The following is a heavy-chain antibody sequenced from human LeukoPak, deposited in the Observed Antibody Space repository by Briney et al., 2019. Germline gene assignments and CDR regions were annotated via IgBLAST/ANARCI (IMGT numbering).Heavy chain of an antibody. CDR2: FDPEDGET. V-gene: IGHV1-24*01. D-gene: IGHD3-9*01. CDR3: ATKGQYYDILTGYYDVDY. Sequence: ASVKVSCKVSGYTLTELSMHWVRQAPGKGLEWMGGFDPEDGETIYAQKFQGRVTMTEDTSTDTAYMELSSLRSEDTAVYYCATKGQYYDILTGYYDVDYWGQGTLVTVSS. J-gene: IGHJ4*02. CDR1: GYTLTELS.